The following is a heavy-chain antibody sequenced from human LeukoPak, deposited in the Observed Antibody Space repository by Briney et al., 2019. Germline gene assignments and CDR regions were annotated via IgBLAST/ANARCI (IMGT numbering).Heavy chain of an antibody. Sequence: PGGSLRLSCAASGFTFSSYWVSWVRQAPGKGLEWVANIKQDGSEKYYVDSVKGRFTISRDNAKNSLYLQMNSLRAEDTAVYYCARVGYSGYGGFYFDYWGQGTLVTVSS. V-gene: IGHV3-7*01. D-gene: IGHD5-12*01. CDR1: GFTFSSYW. J-gene: IGHJ4*02. CDR2: IKQDGSEK. CDR3: ARVGYSGYGGFYFDY.